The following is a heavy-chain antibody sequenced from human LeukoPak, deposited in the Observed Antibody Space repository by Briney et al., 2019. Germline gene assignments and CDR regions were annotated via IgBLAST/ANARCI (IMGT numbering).Heavy chain of an antibody. J-gene: IGHJ4*02. D-gene: IGHD2-15*01. CDR3: ARGELGYCSGGSCKHDY. CDR1: GFTFSSYS. V-gene: IGHV3-21*01. Sequence: GGSLRLSCAASGFTFSSYSMNWVGQAPGKGLEWVSSISSSSSYIYYADSVKGRFTISRDNAKNSLYLQMNSLRAEDTAVYYCARGELGYCSGGSCKHDYWGQGTLVTVSS. CDR2: ISSSSSYI.